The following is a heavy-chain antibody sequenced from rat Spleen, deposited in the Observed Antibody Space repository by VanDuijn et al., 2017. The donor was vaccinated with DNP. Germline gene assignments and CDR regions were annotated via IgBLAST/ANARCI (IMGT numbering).Heavy chain of an antibody. V-gene: IGHV5-31*01. J-gene: IGHJ1*01. Sequence: EVKLVESGGGLVQPGRSLKLSCATSGFNFNDYWMGWVRQAPGKGLEWVASIPNTGDSCYYSDSVKGRFSISRDNAKSTLYLQMDSLRSEDTATYYCARRYGYTYWYFDFWGPGTMVTVSS. CDR2: IPNTGDSC. CDR1: GFNFNDYW. CDR3: ARRYGYTYWYFDF. D-gene: IGHD1-9*01.